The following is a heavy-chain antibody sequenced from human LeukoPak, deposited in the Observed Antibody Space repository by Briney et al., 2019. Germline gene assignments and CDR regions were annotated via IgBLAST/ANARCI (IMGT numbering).Heavy chain of an antibody. CDR1: GFTFDDYA. CDR3: AKAPGYADAFDI. CDR2: ISWNSGSI. V-gene: IGHV3-9*01. Sequence: GGSLRLSCAASGFTFDDYAMPWVRQAPGKGLEWVSGISWNSGSIGYADSVKGRFTISRDNAKNSLYLQMNSLRAEDTALYYCAKAPGYADAFDIWGQGTMVTVSS. D-gene: IGHD3-9*01. J-gene: IGHJ3*02.